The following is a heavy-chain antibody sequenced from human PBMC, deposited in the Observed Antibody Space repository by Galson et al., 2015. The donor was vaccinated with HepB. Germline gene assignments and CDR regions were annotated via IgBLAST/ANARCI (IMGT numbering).Heavy chain of an antibody. V-gene: IGHV1-69*06. D-gene: IGHD3-22*01. J-gene: IGHJ3*02. CDR1: GDSFNHYA. Sequence: SVKVSCKASGDSFNHYAVNWLRQAPGQGLEWMGGIIPVFDTPIYAQGFQDRVTITADKSTSTAYVELSSLNFEDTAVYYCARDRTQYYDTSGYSGAFDIWGQGTVGTVSS. CDR2: IIPVFDTP. CDR3: ARDRTQYYDTSGYSGAFDI.